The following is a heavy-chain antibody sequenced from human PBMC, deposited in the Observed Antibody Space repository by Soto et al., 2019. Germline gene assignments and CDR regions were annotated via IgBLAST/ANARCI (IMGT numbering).Heavy chain of an antibody. CDR3: AREVGFWSGYAGNWFDP. D-gene: IGHD3-3*01. V-gene: IGHV4-59*01. J-gene: IGHJ5*02. Sequence: SETLSLTCTVSGGSISSYYWSWIRQPPGKGLEWIGYIYYSGSTNYNPSLKSRVTISVDTSKNQFSLKLSSVTAADTAVYYCAREVGFWSGYAGNWFDPWGQGTLVTVSS. CDR2: IYYSGST. CDR1: GGSISSYY.